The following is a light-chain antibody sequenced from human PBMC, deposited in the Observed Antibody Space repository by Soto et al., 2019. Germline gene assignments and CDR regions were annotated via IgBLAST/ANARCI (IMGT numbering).Light chain of an antibody. Sequence: QSVLTQPPSVSGAPGQRVTISCTGSSSNIGAGYGVHWYQQLPGTAPKLLIYGNSNRPSGVPDRFSGSKSGTSASLAITGLQAEDEAHYYCQSYDSSLRVFGGGTKLTVL. CDR2: GNS. CDR3: QSYDSSLRV. V-gene: IGLV1-40*01. CDR1: SSNIGAGYG. J-gene: IGLJ2*01.